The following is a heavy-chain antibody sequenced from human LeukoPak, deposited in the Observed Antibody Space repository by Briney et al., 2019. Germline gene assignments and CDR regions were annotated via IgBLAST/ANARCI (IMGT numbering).Heavy chain of an antibody. CDR3: VKDRGGSPFYGMDG. V-gene: IGHV3-23*01. D-gene: IGHD3-16*01. Sequence: PGGSLRLSCAGSGFTFSSYAMSWVRQAPGKGLEWVSTISGSGGAGTYYADSVKGRFTVSRDNSRNTLYLPMNSLRAEDTAVYYCVKDRGGSPFYGMDGWGQGTTVTVSS. CDR2: ISGSGGAGT. CDR1: GFTFSSYA. J-gene: IGHJ6*02.